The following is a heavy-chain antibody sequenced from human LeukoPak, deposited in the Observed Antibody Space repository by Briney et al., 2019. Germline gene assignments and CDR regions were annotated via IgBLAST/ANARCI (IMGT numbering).Heavy chain of an antibody. J-gene: IGHJ5*02. V-gene: IGHV4-34*01. CDR3: ARFRGYSYGWDNWFDP. CDR2: INHSGST. D-gene: IGHD5-18*01. CDR1: GGSFSGYY. Sequence: PSETLSLTCAVYGGSFSGYYWSWIRQPPGKGLEWIGEINHSGSTNYNPSLKSRVTISVDTSKNQFSLKLSSVTAADTAVYYCARFRGYSYGWDNWFDPWGQGTLVTVS.